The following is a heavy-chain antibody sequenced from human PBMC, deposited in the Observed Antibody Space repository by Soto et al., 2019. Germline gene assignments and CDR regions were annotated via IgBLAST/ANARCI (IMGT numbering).Heavy chain of an antibody. CDR1: GYTFTSYY. D-gene: IGHD2-15*01. CDR3: ARDHGYCSGGSCYRYNCFDP. V-gene: IGHV1-46*03. Sequence: ASVKVSCKASGYTFTSYYMHWVRQAPGQGLEWMGIINPSGGSTSYAQKFQGRVTMTRDTSTSTVYMELSSLRSEDTAVYYCARDHGYCSGGSCYRYNCFDPWGQGTLVTVSS. CDR2: INPSGGST. J-gene: IGHJ5*02.